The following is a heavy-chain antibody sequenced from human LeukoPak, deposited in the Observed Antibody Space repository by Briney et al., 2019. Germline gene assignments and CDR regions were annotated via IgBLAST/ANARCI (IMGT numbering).Heavy chain of an antibody. Sequence: PGGSLRLSCAASGFTFSNAWMSWVRQAPGKGLEWVGRVKSKTDGGTTDYAVPVKGRFTISRDDSKNTLYLQMNSLKTEDTAVYYCTTSYCSSTSCYKWGQGTPVTDSS. CDR1: GFTFSNAW. J-gene: IGHJ4*02. D-gene: IGHD2-2*02. CDR2: VKSKTDGGTT. CDR3: TTSYCSSTSCYK. V-gene: IGHV3-15*07.